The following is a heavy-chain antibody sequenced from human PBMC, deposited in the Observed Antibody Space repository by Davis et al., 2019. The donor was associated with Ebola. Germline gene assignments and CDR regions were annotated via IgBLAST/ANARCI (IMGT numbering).Heavy chain of an antibody. J-gene: IGHJ6*02. V-gene: IGHV4-34*01. Sequence: PGGSLRLSCAVYGGSFSGYYWSWIRQPPGKGLEWIGEINHSGSTNYNPPLKSRVTISVDTSKNQFSLKLSSVTAADTAVYYCARGVGELSYYGMDVWGQGTTVTVSS. D-gene: IGHD1-26*01. CDR3: ARGVGELSYYGMDV. CDR2: INHSGST. CDR1: GGSFSGYY.